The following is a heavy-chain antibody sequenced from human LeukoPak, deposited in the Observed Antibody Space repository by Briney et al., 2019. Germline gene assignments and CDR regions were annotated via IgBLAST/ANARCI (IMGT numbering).Heavy chain of an antibody. Sequence: GGSLRLSCAASGFTFSSYSMNWVRQAPGKGLEWVSSISSSSSFIYYADSVKGRFTISRDNAKNSLYLQMNSLRAEDTAVYYCAREGGVATLDYWGQGTLVTVSS. J-gene: IGHJ4*02. CDR1: GFTFSSYS. D-gene: IGHD5-12*01. CDR3: AREGGVATLDY. CDR2: ISSSSSFI. V-gene: IGHV3-21*01.